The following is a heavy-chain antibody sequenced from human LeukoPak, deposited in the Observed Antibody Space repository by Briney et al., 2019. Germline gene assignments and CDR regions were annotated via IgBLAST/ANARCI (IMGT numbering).Heavy chain of an antibody. CDR2: ISYDGSNK. J-gene: IGHJ4*02. Sequence: PGRSLRLSCAASGFTFSSYGMHWVRQAPGKGLEWVAVISYDGSNKYYADSVKGRFTISRDNSKNTLYLQMNSLRAEDTAVYYCAKDFGGYWGQGTLVTVSS. CDR3: AKDFGGY. D-gene: IGHD3-16*01. V-gene: IGHV3-30*18. CDR1: GFTFSSYG.